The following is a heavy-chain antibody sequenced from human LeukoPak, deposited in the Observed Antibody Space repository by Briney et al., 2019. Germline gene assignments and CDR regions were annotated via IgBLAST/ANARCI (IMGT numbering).Heavy chain of an antibody. J-gene: IGHJ5*02. Sequence: SETLSLTCTVSGGSISSYYWSWIRQPAGKGREWIGRIYTSGSTNYNPSLKSRVTISVDKSKNQFSLKLSSVTAADTAVYYCARDRGPYSSGWYWFDPWGQGTLVASPQ. CDR1: GGSISSYY. CDR3: ARDRGPYSSGWYWFDP. D-gene: IGHD6-19*01. V-gene: IGHV4-4*07. CDR2: IYTSGST.